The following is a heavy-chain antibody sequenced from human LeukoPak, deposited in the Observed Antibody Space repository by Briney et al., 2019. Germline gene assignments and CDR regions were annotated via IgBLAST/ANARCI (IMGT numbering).Heavy chain of an antibody. Sequence: SETLSLTCTVSGGSISSSSYYWGWIRKPPGKGLEWIGSIYYSGSTYYNPSLKSRVTISVDTSKNQFSLKLSSVTAADTAVYYCARYGYSSRWYVHIWDYYYGMDVWGQGTTVTVSS. J-gene: IGHJ6*02. V-gene: IGHV4-39*01. CDR3: ARYGYSSRWYVHIWDYYYGMDV. D-gene: IGHD6-13*01. CDR1: GGSISSSSYY. CDR2: IYYSGST.